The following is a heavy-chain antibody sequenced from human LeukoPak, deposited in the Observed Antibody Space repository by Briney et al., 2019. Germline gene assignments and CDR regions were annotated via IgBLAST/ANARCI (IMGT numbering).Heavy chain of an antibody. D-gene: IGHD1-26*01. J-gene: IGHJ4*02. V-gene: IGHV3-23*01. CDR1: GITLSNYG. CDR2: ISGSGGST. CDR3: AKNLWELLLVN. Sequence: PGGSLRLSCSVSGITLSNYGMSWVRQAPGKGLEWVSAISGSGGSTYYADSVKGRFTISRDNSKNTLYLQMNSLRAEDTAVYYCAKNLWELLLVNWGQGTLVTVSS.